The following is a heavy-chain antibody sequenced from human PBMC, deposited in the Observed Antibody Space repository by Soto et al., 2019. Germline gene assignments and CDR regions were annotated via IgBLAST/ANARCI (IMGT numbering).Heavy chain of an antibody. V-gene: IGHV1-69*06. CDR2: IIPIFGTA. D-gene: IGHD6-6*01. CDR3: ARGWLQLDYYYCGMDV. J-gene: IGHJ6*02. CDR1: GGTFSSYA. Sequence: APVKVSCKASGGTFSSYAISWVRQAPGQGLEWMGGIIPIFGTANYAQKFQGRVTITADKSTSTAYMELSSLRSEDTAVYYCARGWLQLDYYYCGMDVWGQGTTVTVSS.